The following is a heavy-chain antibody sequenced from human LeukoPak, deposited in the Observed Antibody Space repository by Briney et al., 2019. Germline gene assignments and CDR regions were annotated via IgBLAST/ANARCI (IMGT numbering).Heavy chain of an antibody. CDR1: GGSIRTYY. CDR2: IHYSGST. D-gene: IGHD4-23*01. V-gene: IGHV4-59*12. J-gene: IGHJ4*02. CDR3: ARTRDYGGNSLDFDY. Sequence: PSETLSLTCTVSGGSIRTYYWSWIRQPPGKGLEWIAYIHYSGSTNYNPSLKSRVTISVDTSKNQFSLKLSSVTAADTAVYYCARTRDYGGNSLDFDYWGQGTLVTVSS.